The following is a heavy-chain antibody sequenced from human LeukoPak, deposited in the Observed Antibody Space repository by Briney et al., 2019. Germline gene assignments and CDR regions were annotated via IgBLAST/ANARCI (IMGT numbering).Heavy chain of an antibody. D-gene: IGHD5-18*01. CDR2: IFPGDSDT. CDR3: ARQSGYSSGYDFDY. V-gene: IGHV5-51*01. J-gene: IGHJ4*02. CDR1: GYSFTSYW. Sequence: GGSLEISCKGSGYSFTSYWIAGVRQMPGKGLEWMGIIFPGDSDTRYSPSFQGQVTISADKSISTAYLQWSSLKASDTAMYYCARQSGYSSGYDFDYWGQGTLVTVSS.